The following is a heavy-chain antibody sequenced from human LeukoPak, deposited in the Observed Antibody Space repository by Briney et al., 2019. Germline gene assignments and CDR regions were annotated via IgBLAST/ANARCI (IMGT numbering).Heavy chain of an antibody. D-gene: IGHD3-22*01. CDR2: IKSKSDGGTT. CDR3: STLYYYDSSGPPS. J-gene: IGHJ5*02. V-gene: IGHV3-15*01. Sequence: GGPLRLSCAASGFSFSNAWMSWVRQAPGKGLEWVGRIKSKSDGGTTDYVAPVKGRFTISRDDSKNTVYLQMNSLKIEDTAVYYCSTLYYYDSSGPPSWGQGTLVTVSS. CDR1: GFSFSNAW.